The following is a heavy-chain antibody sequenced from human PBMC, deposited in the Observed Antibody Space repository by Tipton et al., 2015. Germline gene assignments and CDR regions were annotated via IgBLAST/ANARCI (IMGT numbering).Heavy chain of an antibody. V-gene: IGHV3-11*05. CDR2: ISSSSGFT. CDR1: GFTFSDYY. CDR3: AKVVVVTATKISDY. J-gene: IGHJ4*02. Sequence: SLRLSCAASGFTFSDYYMSWVRQAPGKGLEWLSYISSSSGFTNYADSVKGRFTISRDNAKKSLYLQMNSLRAEDTAVYYCAKVVVVTATKISDYWGQGTLVTVSS. D-gene: IGHD2-21*02.